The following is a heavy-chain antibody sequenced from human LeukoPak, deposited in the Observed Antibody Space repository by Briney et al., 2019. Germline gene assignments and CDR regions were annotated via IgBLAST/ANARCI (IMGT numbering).Heavy chain of an antibody. D-gene: IGHD2-15*01. CDR1: GYSISSGYY. Sequence: ASETLSLTCTVSGYSISSGYYWGWIRQPPGKGLEWIGEINDSGSTNYNPSLQSRVIISVDTSKKQFSLKLNSLTAADTAVYYCARWWGFDPWGQGTLVTVSS. CDR3: ARWWGFDP. V-gene: IGHV4-38-2*02. CDR2: INDSGST. J-gene: IGHJ5*02.